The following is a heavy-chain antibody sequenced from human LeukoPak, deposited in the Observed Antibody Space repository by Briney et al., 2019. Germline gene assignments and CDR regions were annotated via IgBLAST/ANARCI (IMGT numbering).Heavy chain of an antibody. D-gene: IGHD3-10*01. CDR1: DYIFTSCG. V-gene: IGHV1-18*01. J-gene: IGHJ6*02. CDR2: ISVYNGNT. CDR3: ARDPKKGTRAPYYYYGMDV. Sequence: ASVKVSCKASDYIFTSCGTTWVRQAPGQGLEWMGWISVYNGNTNYAQKLQGRVTMITDTSTSTAYMELRSLRSDDTAVYYCARDPKKGTRAPYYYYGMDVWGQGTTVTVSS.